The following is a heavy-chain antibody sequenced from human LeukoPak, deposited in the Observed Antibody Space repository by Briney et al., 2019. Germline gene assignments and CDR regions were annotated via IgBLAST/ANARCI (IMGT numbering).Heavy chain of an antibody. D-gene: IGHD4-17*01. CDR3: AAIAIDYDGGAEAFDF. CDR1: GYTLTEFS. Sequence: ASVKVSCKVSGYTLTEFSMHWVRQAPGNGLEWMGGFDPEDGETIYAQKFQGRVTMTEDTSTDTAFLDLSSLKFEDTAVYYCAAIAIDYDGGAEAFDFWGQGTLVTVSS. CDR2: FDPEDGET. V-gene: IGHV1-24*01. J-gene: IGHJ3*01.